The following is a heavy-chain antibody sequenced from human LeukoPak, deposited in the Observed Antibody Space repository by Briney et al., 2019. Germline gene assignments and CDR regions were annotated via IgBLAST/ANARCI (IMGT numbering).Heavy chain of an antibody. V-gene: IGHV4-59*01. Sequence: SETLSLTCPVSGGFISSYYCRWIRQPAGNGREWIGYIYYSGSTNYNPYLKRRVTISVDTSKKQFSLKLSSVPAADTAVYYCGRGGYYYGSGTNWFDPWGQGTLVTVSS. CDR2: IYYSGST. CDR1: GGFISSYY. CDR3: GRGGYYYGSGTNWFDP. D-gene: IGHD3-10*01. J-gene: IGHJ5*02.